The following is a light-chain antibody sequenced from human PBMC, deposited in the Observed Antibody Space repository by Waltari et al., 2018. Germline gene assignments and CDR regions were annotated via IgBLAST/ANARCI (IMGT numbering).Light chain of an antibody. V-gene: IGKV2-28*01. CDR3: MQALQTPRT. CDR1: QSLLHSNGYNY. CDR2: LGS. Sequence: DTVMTQSPLSLPVTPGAPASTSCRSSQSLLHSNGYNYLDWYLQKPGQSPQLLIYLGSNRASGVPDRFSGSGSGTDFTLKISRVEAEDVGVYYCMQALQTPRTFGQGTKLEIK. J-gene: IGKJ2*01.